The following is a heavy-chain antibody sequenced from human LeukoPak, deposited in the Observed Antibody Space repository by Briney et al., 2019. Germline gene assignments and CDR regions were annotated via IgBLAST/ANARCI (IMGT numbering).Heavy chain of an antibody. Sequence: PSETLSLTCTVSNGSINTYYWSWIRQPPGKGLEWIGYIYYIGNTDYNSSLKSRVTMSVDTSKNQFSLKVISVTAADTAVYYCARGRWLFHYWGQGTLVTVSS. D-gene: IGHD5-12*01. CDR1: NGSINTYY. CDR2: IYYIGNT. CDR3: ARGRWLFHY. V-gene: IGHV4-59*01. J-gene: IGHJ4*02.